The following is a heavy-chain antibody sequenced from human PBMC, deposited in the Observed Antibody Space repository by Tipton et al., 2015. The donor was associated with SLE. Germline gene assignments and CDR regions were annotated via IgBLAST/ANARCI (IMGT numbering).Heavy chain of an antibody. V-gene: IGHV4-59*12. J-gene: IGHJ4*02. D-gene: IGHD3-10*01. CDR2: IYYSGST. CDR1: GGSISSYY. Sequence: TLSLTCTVSGGSISSYYWSWIRQPPGKGLEWIGYIYYSGSTYYNPSLKSRVTISVDTSKNQFSLKLSSVTAADTAVYYCARSDGSGSYFDYWGQGALVTVSS. CDR3: ARSDGSGSYFDY.